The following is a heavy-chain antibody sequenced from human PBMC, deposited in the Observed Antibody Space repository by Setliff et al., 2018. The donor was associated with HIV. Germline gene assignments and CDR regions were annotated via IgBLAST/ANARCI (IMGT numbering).Heavy chain of an antibody. J-gene: IGHJ6*03. D-gene: IGHD3-22*01. V-gene: IGHV1-69*13. CDR2: IIPIFGTV. CDR3: ARGGYSSGYYNYYYYMDV. CDR1: GDTFRNYA. Sequence: SVKVSCKVSGDTFRNYALNWVRQAPGQGLEWMGGIIPIFGTVNYAPKFQGRVTITADESTTTAYMELRSLRSDDTAVYYCARGGYSSGYYNYYYYMDVWGKGTTVTVSS.